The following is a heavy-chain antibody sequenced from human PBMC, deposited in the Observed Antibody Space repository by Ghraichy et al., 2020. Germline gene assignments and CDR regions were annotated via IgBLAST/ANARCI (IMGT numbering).Heavy chain of an antibody. D-gene: IGHD4-23*01. Sequence: LSLTCAASGFTFSNAWMSWVRQAPGKGLEWVGRIKSKTDGGTTDYAAPVKGRFTISRDDSKNTLYLQMNSLKTEDTAVYYCTSATVVTPDWYFDLWGRGTLVTVSS. CDR3: TSATVVTPDWYFDL. J-gene: IGHJ2*01. CDR1: GFTFSNAW. V-gene: IGHV3-15*01. CDR2: IKSKTDGGTT.